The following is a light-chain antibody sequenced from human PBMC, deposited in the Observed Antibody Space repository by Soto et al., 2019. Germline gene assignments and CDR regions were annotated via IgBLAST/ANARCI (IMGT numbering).Light chain of an antibody. CDR2: YDN. CDR3: QVWDSSSDPYV. CDR1: NIGSKS. J-gene: IGLJ1*01. Sequence: SYELTQPSSVSVAPGKTARIPCGGNNIGSKSVHWYQQKPGQAPVLAIYYDNDRPSGIPERFSGSNSGNTATLTISRVEAGDEADYYCQVWDSSSDPYVFGTGTKLTVL. V-gene: IGLV3-21*04.